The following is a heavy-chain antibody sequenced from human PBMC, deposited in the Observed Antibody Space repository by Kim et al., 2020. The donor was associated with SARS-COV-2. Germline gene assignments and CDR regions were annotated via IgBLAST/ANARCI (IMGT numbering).Heavy chain of an antibody. V-gene: IGHV3-30*18. D-gene: IGHD3-22*01. J-gene: IGHJ4*02. CDR1: GFTFSSYG. CDR2: ISYDGSNK. Sequence: GGSLRLSCAASGFTFSSYGMHWVRQAPGKGLEWVAVISYDGSNKYYADSVKGRFTISRDNSKNTLYLQMNSLRAEDTAVYYCAKDGGYYDSSGYPMGYFDYWGQGTLVTVSS. CDR3: AKDGGYYDSSGYPMGYFDY.